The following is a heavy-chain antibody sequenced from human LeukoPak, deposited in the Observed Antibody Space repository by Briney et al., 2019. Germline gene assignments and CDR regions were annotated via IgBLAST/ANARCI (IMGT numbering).Heavy chain of an antibody. CDR3: ARDSSGWYYFDY. CDR1: GFAFNSYA. CDR2: ISSSSSYI. V-gene: IGHV3-21*01. D-gene: IGHD6-19*01. Sequence: PGGSLRLSCAASGFAFNSYAMNWVRQAPGKGLEWVSSISSSSSYIYYADSVKGRFTISRDNAKNSLYLQMNSLRAEDTAVYYCARDSSGWYYFDYWGQGTLVTVSS. J-gene: IGHJ4*02.